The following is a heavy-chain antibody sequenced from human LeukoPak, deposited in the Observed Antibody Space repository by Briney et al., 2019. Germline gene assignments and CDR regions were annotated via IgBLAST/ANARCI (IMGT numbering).Heavy chain of an antibody. J-gene: IGHJ4*02. CDR1: GGSISSSSYY. V-gene: IGHV4-39*07. Sequence: SETLSLTCTVPGGSISSSSYYWGWIRQPPGKGLEWIGSIYYSGSTYYNPSLKSRVTISVDTSKNQFSLKLSSVTALDTAVYYCARATDTATIQFDYWGQGTLVTVSS. CDR3: ARATDTATIQFDY. CDR2: IYYSGST. D-gene: IGHD5-12*01.